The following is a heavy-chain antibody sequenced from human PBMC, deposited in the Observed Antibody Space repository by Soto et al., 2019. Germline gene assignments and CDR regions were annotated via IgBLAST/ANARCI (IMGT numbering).Heavy chain of an antibody. CDR1: GVSITSYY. Sequence: QVQLQESGPGLVKPSETLSLTCSVSGVSITSYYWTWIRHPPGKGLEWIGYVYHTGNTYYNPSLKSRVTISLDTSKNQGSLRLRSVTAADTAVYYCAREQYNWKLWGQGTLVAVSS. V-gene: IGHV4-59*01. J-gene: IGHJ4*02. CDR3: AREQYNWKL. CDR2: VYHTGNT. D-gene: IGHD1-20*01.